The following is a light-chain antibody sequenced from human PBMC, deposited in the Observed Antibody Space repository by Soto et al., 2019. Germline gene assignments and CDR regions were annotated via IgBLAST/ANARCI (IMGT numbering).Light chain of an antibody. CDR1: QSISSW. Sequence: DIQMTQSPSTLSASVGDRVTITCRASQSISSWLAWYQQKPGKAPKFLMYKASSLESGVPSRFSGSGSGTEFTLTISSLQPADFATYYCQKYNSYPVTFGGGTKWIS. CDR3: QKYNSYPVT. CDR2: KAS. V-gene: IGKV1-5*03. J-gene: IGKJ4*01.